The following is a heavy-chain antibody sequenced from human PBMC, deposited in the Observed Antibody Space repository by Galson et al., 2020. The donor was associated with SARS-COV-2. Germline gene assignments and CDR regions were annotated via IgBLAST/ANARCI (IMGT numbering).Heavy chain of an antibody. J-gene: IGHJ2*01. CDR2: IKGDETGT. CDR1: GFTFSRDSW. Sequence: GGSLRLSCAASGFTFSRDSWMMWVRQTPVKGLEWLVHIKGDETGTHYADSVRGRFTISTDNTKKSLFLQMNSLRVDDTAVYFCSTGIGWHLNIWGRGSLVSVS. CDR3: STGIGWHLNI. V-gene: IGHV3-7*01.